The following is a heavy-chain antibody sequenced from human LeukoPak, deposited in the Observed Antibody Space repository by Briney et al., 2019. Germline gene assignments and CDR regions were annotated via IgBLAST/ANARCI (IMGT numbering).Heavy chain of an antibody. CDR1: GRSISSSSYY. V-gene: IGHV4-39*01. D-gene: IGHD3-22*01. J-gene: IGHJ1*01. CDR3: ARRRYYDSTGYLD. CDR2: VYYSGRT. Sequence: SETLSLTCTVSGRSISSSSYYWGWIRQPPGKGLEWIGDVYYSGRTYSSPSLKSRVAISVDTSWNQFSLNLNSVTAADTAVYYCARRRYYDSTGYLDWGQGTLVTVSS.